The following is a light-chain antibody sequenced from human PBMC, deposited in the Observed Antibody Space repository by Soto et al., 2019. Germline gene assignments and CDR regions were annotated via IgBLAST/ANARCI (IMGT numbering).Light chain of an antibody. CDR3: QSYDSSLSGYV. V-gene: IGLV1-40*01. J-gene: IGLJ1*01. CDR1: SSNIGAGYD. Sequence: QSVLAQSPSVSGAPGQRVTISCTVSSSNIGAGYDVHWYQQLPGTAPKLLIFANINRPSGVPDRFSGSKSGTSASLAITGLRAEDEADYYCQSYDSSLSGYVFGTGTKVTVL. CDR2: ANI.